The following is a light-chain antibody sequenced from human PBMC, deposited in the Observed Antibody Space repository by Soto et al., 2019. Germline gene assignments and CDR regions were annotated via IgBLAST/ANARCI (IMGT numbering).Light chain of an antibody. CDR1: QSVLYSSNNKNY. J-gene: IGKJ1*01. Sequence: DIVMTQSPDSLAVSVGERATINCKSSQSVLYSSNNKNYLAWYQQKSGQPPKLLIFWASTRESGVPDRFSGNGSATDFTLSISSLLAEDVAVYYCQQYYSSPPTFGQGTKVEIK. CDR2: WAS. CDR3: QQYYSSPPT. V-gene: IGKV4-1*01.